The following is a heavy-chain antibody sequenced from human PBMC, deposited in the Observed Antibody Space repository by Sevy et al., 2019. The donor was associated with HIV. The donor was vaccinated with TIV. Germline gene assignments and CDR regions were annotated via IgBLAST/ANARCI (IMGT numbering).Heavy chain of an antibody. J-gene: IGHJ6*02. Sequence: ASVKVSCKVSGYTLTELSMHWVRQAPGKGLEWMGGCDPEDGETIYAQKFQGRVTMTEDTSTDTAYMELSSLRSEDTAVYYCATLDPPYYYYGMDVWGQGTTVTVSS. CDR1: GYTLTELS. CDR3: ATLDPPYYYYGMDV. CDR2: CDPEDGET. V-gene: IGHV1-24*01.